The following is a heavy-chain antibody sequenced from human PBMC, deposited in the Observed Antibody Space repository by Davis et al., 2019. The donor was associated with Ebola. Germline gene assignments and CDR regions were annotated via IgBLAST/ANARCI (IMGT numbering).Heavy chain of an antibody. Sequence: GESLKISCAASGFTFDDYAMHWVRQASGKGLEWVGRIRSKANSYATAYAASVKGRFTISRDDSKNTAYLQMNSLKTEDTAVYYCTLTYYYDSSGSPLDYWGQGTLVTVSS. CDR2: IRSKANSYAT. D-gene: IGHD3-22*01. CDR1: GFTFDDYA. CDR3: TLTYYYDSSGSPLDY. J-gene: IGHJ4*02. V-gene: IGHV3-73*01.